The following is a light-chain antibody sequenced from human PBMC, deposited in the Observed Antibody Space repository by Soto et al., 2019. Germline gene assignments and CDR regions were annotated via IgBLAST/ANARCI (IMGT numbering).Light chain of an antibody. CDR1: QSIDSW. CDR3: QQYKTYMYT. CDR2: RAS. V-gene: IGKV1-5*03. Sequence: DIQMTQSPSTLSASVGDRVTITCRASQSIDSWLAWYQQKPGKAPKLLIYRASSLESGVPSRFSGSGSGTEFTLTISSLQPDDFATYDCQQYKTYMYTFPQGTKLEIK. J-gene: IGKJ2*01.